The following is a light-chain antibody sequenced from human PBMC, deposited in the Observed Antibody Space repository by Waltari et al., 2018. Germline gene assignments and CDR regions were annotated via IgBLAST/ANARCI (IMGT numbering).Light chain of an antibody. CDR2: RSS. CDR3: QQHNSNPPT. J-gene: IGKJ1*01. V-gene: IGKV1-9*01. Sequence: DIQMTQSPSSLSASVGDRVTITCRASQGISSYLAWYQQKPGKAPKLLIYRSSTLQSGVPSRFSGRGSGTDVSLTISSLQPEDFATYYCQQHNSNPPTFGEGTKVELK. CDR1: QGISSY.